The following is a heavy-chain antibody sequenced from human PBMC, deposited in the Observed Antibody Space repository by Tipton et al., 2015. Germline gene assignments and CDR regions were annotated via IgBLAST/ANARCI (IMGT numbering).Heavy chain of an antibody. V-gene: IGHV3-7*01. CDR1: GFTFDDYA. D-gene: IGHD5-12*01. CDR3: ARSGGYGWDH. CDR2: IKPDGSES. J-gene: IGHJ4*02. Sequence: SLRLSCAASGFTFDDYAMHWVRQAPGKGLEWVANIKPDGSESYYLESVKGRFTFSRDNAKNSLYLQMNRLRAEDTAVYFCARSGGYGWDHWGQGTLVTVSS.